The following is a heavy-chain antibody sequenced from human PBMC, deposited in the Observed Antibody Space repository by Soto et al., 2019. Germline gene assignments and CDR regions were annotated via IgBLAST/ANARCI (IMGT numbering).Heavy chain of an antibody. J-gene: IGHJ5*02. V-gene: IGHV4-61*08. CDR2: VYYSGTT. D-gene: IGHD6-19*01. Sequence: PSETLSLTCTVSGGSIDSGDYYWSWIRQPPGKGLEWIGYVYYSGTTNYNPFLKSRVTLSLDKSKNQFSLKMNSVTAADTAVYYCARDVSAPPNCYDPWGQGTLVTVSS. CDR3: ARDVSAPPNCYDP. CDR1: GGSIDSGDYY.